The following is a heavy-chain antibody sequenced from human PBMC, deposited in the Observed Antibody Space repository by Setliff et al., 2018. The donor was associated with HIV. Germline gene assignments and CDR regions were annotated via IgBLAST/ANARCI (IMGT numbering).Heavy chain of an antibody. J-gene: IGHJ4*02. CDR3: ARDRRDDYYLTAYFDS. CDR1: GGSISSGDYY. CDR2: IHTSGNT. V-gene: IGHV4-61*02. Sequence: SETLSLTCTVSGGSISSGDYYWTWIRQPAGKGLQWIGRIHTSGNTNYNPSLKSRVTISVDTSKSQFSLKLSSLTAADTAAYYCARDRRDDYYLTAYFDSLGQGTLVTVSS. D-gene: IGHD1-26*01.